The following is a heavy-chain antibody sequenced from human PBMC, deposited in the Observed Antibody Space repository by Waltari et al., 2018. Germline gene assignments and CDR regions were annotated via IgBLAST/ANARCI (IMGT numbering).Heavy chain of an antibody. Sequence: QVQLVQSGAEVKKPGSSVKVSCKASGGTFSSYAISWVRQAPGQGLEWMGGIIPILGIANYAQKFQGRVTITADESTSTAYMELSSLRSEDTAVYYCARDQVSSLPHPGVNYYYYMDVWGKGTTVTVSS. CDR2: IIPILGIA. V-gene: IGHV1-69*04. D-gene: IGHD7-27*01. J-gene: IGHJ6*03. CDR1: GGTFSSYA. CDR3: ARDQVSSLPHPGVNYYYYMDV.